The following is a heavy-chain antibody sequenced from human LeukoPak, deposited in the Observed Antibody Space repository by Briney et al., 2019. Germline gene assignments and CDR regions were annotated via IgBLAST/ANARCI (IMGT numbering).Heavy chain of an antibody. V-gene: IGHV3-7*01. D-gene: IGHD6-13*01. CDR2: IKQDGSEK. CDR1: GFTFSSYW. J-gene: IGHJ6*02. CDR3: ARDRYHRYSSSWYRSYYYYGMDV. Sequence: PGGSLRLSCAASGFTFSSYWMSWVRQAPGKGLEWVANIKQDGSEKYYVDSVKGRFTISRDNAKNSLYLQMNSLRAEDTAVYYCARDRYHRYSSSWYRSYYYYGMDVWGQGTTVTVSS.